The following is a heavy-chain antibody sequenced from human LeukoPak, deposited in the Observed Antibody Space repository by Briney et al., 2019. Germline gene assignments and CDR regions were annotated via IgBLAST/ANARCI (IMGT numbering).Heavy chain of an antibody. CDR1: GYTFTSYA. CDR2: IIPIFGTA. V-gene: IGHV1-69*13. CDR3: ARRTGVTYYFDY. D-gene: IGHD3/OR15-3a*01. Sequence: SVKVSCKASGYTFTSYAISWVRQAPGQGLEWMGGIIPIFGTANYAQKFQGRVTITADESTSTAYMELSSLRSEDTAVYYCARRTGVTYYFDYWGQGTLVTVSS. J-gene: IGHJ4*02.